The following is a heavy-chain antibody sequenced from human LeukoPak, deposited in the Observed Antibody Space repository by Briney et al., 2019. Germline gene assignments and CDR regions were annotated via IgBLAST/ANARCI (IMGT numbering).Heavy chain of an antibody. CDR2: ISGSGGST. CDR3: AKGRHIEYFQH. V-gene: IGHV3-23*01. J-gene: IGHJ1*01. D-gene: IGHD2-21*01. CDR1: GFTFSSYG. Sequence: GGTLRLSCAASGFTFSSYGMSWVRQAPGKGLEWVSAISGSGGSTYYADSVKGRFTISRDNSKNTLYLQMNSLRAEDTAVYYCAKGRHIEYFQHWGQGTLVTVST.